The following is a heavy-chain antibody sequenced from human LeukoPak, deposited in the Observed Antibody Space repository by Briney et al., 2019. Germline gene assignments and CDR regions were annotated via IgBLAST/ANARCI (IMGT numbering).Heavy chain of an antibody. V-gene: IGHV1-18*01. CDR3: ARVPDCSSTSCYAGRDY. Sequence: ASVKVSCKVSGYTFTNYNINWVRQAPGQGLEWMGWISAYNGNTNYAQKLQGRVTMTTDTSTSTAYMELRSLRSDDTAVYYCARVPDCSSTSCYAGRDYWGQGTLVTVSS. CDR1: GYTFTNYN. CDR2: ISAYNGNT. J-gene: IGHJ4*02. D-gene: IGHD2-2*01.